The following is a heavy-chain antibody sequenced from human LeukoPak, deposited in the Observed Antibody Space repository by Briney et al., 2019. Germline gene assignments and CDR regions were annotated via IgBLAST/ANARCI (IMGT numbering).Heavy chain of an antibody. J-gene: IGHJ4*02. V-gene: IGHV4-59*08. CDR2: IYYSGST. Sequence: PSETLSLTCTVSGGSISSYYWSWIRQPPGKGLEWIGYIYYSGSTYYNPSLKSRVTISVDTSKNQFSLKLSSVTAADTAVYYCAREYSGYDPQYFDYWGQGTLVTVSS. D-gene: IGHD5-12*01. CDR3: AREYSGYDPQYFDY. CDR1: GGSISSYY.